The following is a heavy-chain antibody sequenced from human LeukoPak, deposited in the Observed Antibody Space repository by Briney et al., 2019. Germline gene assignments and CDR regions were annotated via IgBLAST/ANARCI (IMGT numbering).Heavy chain of an antibody. D-gene: IGHD3-16*01. V-gene: IGHV4-39*01. Sequence: PSETLSLTCTVSGGSISSSSYYWGWIRQPPGKGLEWIGSIYYSGSTYYNPSLKSRVTISVDTSKNQFSLKLSSVTAADTAVYYCARGQVTFGGVIQHWGQGTLVTVSS. J-gene: IGHJ1*01. CDR2: IYYSGST. CDR3: ARGQVTFGGVIQH. CDR1: GGSISSSSYY.